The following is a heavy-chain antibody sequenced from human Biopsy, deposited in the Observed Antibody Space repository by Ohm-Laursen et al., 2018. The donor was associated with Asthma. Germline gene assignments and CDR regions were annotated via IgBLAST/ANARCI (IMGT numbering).Heavy chain of an antibody. V-gene: IGHV2-5*02. CDR3: ALSQDSGFDDHSPSWFDP. J-gene: IGHJ5*02. D-gene: IGHD3-9*01. CDR1: GFSFSTYGVG. CDR2: IYWDDYN. Sequence: TQTLTLTCTFSGFSFSTYGVGVGWIRQSPGKALEWLALIYWDDYNLFRPSLKRRLTITKDPSKNQVVLTMTKMDTVDSGTYYCALSQDSGFDDHSPSWFDPWGQGTLVTVSS.